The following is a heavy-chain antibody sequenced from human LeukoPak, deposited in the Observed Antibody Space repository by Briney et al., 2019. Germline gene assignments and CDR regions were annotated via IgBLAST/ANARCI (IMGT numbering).Heavy chain of an antibody. V-gene: IGHV3-21*04. CDR2: INLSGNDM. CDR1: GFTFSSYA. CDR3: ARGSSASTS. Sequence: GGSLRLSCAASGFTFSSYAMSWVRQAPGKGLEWISYINLSGNDMYYADSVKGRFTISRDNTKNSLFLQMNNVRGEDTAVYYCARGSSASTSWGQGTLVIVSS. D-gene: IGHD6-25*01. J-gene: IGHJ1*01.